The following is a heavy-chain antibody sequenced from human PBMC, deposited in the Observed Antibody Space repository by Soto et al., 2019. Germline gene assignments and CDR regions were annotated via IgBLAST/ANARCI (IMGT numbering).Heavy chain of an antibody. CDR1: KFSFTTHW. CDR3: AKSSPYFFFFDY. CDR2: IYPGDSDT. J-gene: IGHJ4*02. Sequence: PGESLKISCKGSKFSFTTHWIAWVRQMPGKGLEYMGIIYPGDSDTRYSPSFQGQVTISADKSINTAYLQWSSLKASDTAMYYCAKSSPYFFFFDYWGQGTLVTVSS. V-gene: IGHV5-51*01. D-gene: IGHD3-22*01.